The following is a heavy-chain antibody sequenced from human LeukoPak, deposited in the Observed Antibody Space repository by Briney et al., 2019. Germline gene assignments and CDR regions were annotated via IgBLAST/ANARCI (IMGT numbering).Heavy chain of an antibody. D-gene: IGHD3-22*01. CDR2: INAGNGNT. Sequence: ASVKVSCKASGYTFTSYAMHWVRLAPGQRLEWMGWINAGNGNTKYSQKFQGRVTITRDTSASTAYMELSSLRSEDTAVYYCAGGYDSSAPPLDYWGQGTLVTVSS. CDR3: AGGYDSSAPPLDY. V-gene: IGHV1-3*01. CDR1: GYTFTSYA. J-gene: IGHJ4*02.